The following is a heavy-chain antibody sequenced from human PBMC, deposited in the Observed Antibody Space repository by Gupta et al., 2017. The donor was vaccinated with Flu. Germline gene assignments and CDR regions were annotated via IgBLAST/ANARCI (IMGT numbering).Heavy chain of an antibody. Sequence: YWNWIRQPPGKGLEWIGFIFNSGGNNYNNSLNMRVTISLDTSNNRFSLESKAVTDEEMDVYYCAKLTLTLYSTSDQATNDYLGECTLVTVSS. V-gene: IGHV4-59*08. CDR1: Y. CDR3: AKLTLTLYSTSDQATNDY. J-gene: IGHJ4*02. D-gene: IGHD2-15*01. CDR2: IFNSGGN.